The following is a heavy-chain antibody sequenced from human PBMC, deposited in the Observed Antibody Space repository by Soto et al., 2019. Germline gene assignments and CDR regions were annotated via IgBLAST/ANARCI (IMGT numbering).Heavy chain of an antibody. CDR2: IYHNGAT. CDR3: ARLVVAATHWFDP. Sequence: TLSLTCAVSGGSVSSGGYSWNWIRQPPGKGLEWLGYIYHNGATYYNPSLKSRVTISIDTSKNQFSLKLSSVTAADTAVYYCARLVVAATHWFDPWGQGTLVTVSS. CDR1: GGSVSSGGYS. V-gene: IGHV4-30-2*01. D-gene: IGHD2-15*01. J-gene: IGHJ5*02.